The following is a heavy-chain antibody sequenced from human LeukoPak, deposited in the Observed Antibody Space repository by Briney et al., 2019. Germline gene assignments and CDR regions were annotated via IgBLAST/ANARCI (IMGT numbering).Heavy chain of an antibody. Sequence: GSVKVSCKASGYTFTSYDMNWVRQATGQGLEWMGWMNPSSGNTCYAEKFQGRVTMTRNNAKSTAYLELSSLRAEDTAVYYCASGLRDSSGRKDSQDWGQGALVTVSS. D-gene: IGHD3-22*01. CDR3: ASGLRDSSGRKDSQD. V-gene: IGHV1-8*02. CDR2: MNPSSGNT. CDR1: GYTFTSYD. J-gene: IGHJ1*01.